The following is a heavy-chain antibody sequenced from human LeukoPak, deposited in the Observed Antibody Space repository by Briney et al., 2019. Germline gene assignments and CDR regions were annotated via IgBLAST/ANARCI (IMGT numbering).Heavy chain of an antibody. D-gene: IGHD2-2*01. J-gene: IGHJ6*03. Sequence: SETLSPTCTVSGGSISSYYWSWIRQPAGKGLEWIGRIYTSGSTNYNPSLKSRVTMSVDTSKNQFSLKLSSVTAADTAVYYCARDAVGYCSSTSCSEYYYYMDVWGKGTTVTISS. CDR1: GGSISSYY. CDR2: IYTSGST. CDR3: ARDAVGYCSSTSCSEYYYYMDV. V-gene: IGHV4-4*07.